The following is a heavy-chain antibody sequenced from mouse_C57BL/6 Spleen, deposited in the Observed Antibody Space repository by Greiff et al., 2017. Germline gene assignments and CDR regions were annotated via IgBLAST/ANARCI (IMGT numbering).Heavy chain of an antibody. J-gene: IGHJ3*01. CDR1: GYSFTGYF. D-gene: IGHD2-4*01. Sequence: EVQLQQSGPELVKPGDSVKISCKASGYSFTGYFMNWVMQSHGKSLEWIGRINPYNGDTFYNQKFKGKATLTVDKSSSTAHMELRSLTSEDSAVYYCARYYYDYDEGFAYWGQGTLVTVSA. V-gene: IGHV1-20*01. CDR2: INPYNGDT. CDR3: ARYYYDYDEGFAY.